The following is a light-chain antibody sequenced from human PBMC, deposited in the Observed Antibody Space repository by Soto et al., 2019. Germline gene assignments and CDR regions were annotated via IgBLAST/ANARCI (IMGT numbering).Light chain of an antibody. V-gene: IGLV3-9*01. CDR3: QVWDSSTARV. CDR1: NIGSKN. Sequence: SSELTQPLSVSVALGQTARITCGGNNIGSKNVHWYQQKPDQAPVLVIYRDSNRPSGIPERFSGSNSGNTATLTISRAQAGDEADYYCQVWDSSTARVFGGGTKLTVL. J-gene: IGLJ3*02. CDR2: RDS.